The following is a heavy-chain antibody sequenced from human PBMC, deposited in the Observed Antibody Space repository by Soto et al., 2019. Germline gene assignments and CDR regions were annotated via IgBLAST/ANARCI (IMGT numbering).Heavy chain of an antibody. V-gene: IGHV4-39*07. Sequence: PSETLSLTCTVSGGSISSSSYYWGWIRQPPGKGLEWIGSIYYSGSTYYNPSLKSRVTISVDTSKNQFSLKLSSVTAADTAVYYCARTLIPSWYDPPIIPPYYFDYWGQGTLVTVSS. J-gene: IGHJ4*02. CDR3: ARTLIPSWYDPPIIPPYYFDY. CDR1: GGSISSSSYY. CDR2: IYYSGST. D-gene: IGHD6-13*01.